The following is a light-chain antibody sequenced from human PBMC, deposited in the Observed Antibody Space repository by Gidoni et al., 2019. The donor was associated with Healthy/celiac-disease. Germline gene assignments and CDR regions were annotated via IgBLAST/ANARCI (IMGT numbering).Light chain of an antibody. J-gene: IGKJ2*01. CDR2: GAS. CDR3: QQYGSSPQDT. V-gene: IGKV3-20*01. CDR1: QSVSSSY. Sequence: IVLTQSPGTLSLSPGERATLSCRASQSVSSSYLAWYQQKPGQAPRILIYGASSRATGIPDRFSGSGSGTDFTLTISRLEPEDFAVYYYQQYGSSPQDTFGQGTKLEIK.